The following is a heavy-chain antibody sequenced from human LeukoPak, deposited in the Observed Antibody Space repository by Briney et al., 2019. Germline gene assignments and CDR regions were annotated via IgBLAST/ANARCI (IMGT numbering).Heavy chain of an antibody. CDR1: GGSISSYY. CDR2: IYTSGST. CDR3: ARMSPVVPAGPYYYYYYYMDV. V-gene: IGHV4-4*07. J-gene: IGHJ6*03. D-gene: IGHD2-2*01. Sequence: SETLSLTCTVSGGSISSYYWSWIRQPAGRGLEWIGRIYTSGSTNYNPSLKSRVTMSVDTSKYQFSLKLSSVTAADTAVYYCARMSPVVPAGPYYYYYYYMDVWGKGTTVTVSS.